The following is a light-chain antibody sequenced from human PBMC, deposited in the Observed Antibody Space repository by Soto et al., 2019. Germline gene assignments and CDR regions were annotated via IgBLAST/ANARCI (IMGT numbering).Light chain of an antibody. CDR3: QQYGTPPLT. V-gene: IGKV3-20*01. CDR1: QSVSSSY. CDR2: GAS. J-gene: IGKJ2*01. Sequence: EIVLTQSPGTLSLSPGERATLSCRASQSVSSSYLAWYQQKPGQAPRLLIYGASSRATGIPDRFSGSGSGKDFTITSSRQEPEDLAEYYCQQYGTPPLTFGQGTKLEIK.